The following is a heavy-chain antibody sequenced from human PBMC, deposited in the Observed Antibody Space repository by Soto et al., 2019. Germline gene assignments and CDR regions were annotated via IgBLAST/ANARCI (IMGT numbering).Heavy chain of an antibody. CDR1: GFTFSSYS. CDR3: ARERMFYGSGSFDY. CDR2: ISSSSSYT. V-gene: IGHV3-21*05. D-gene: IGHD3-10*01. Sequence: GGSLRLSCAASGFTFSSYSMNWVRQAPGKGLEWVSYISSSSSYTNYADSVKGRFTISRDNAKNSLYLQMNSLGAEDTAVYYCARERMFYGSGSFDYWGQGTLVTVSS. J-gene: IGHJ4*02.